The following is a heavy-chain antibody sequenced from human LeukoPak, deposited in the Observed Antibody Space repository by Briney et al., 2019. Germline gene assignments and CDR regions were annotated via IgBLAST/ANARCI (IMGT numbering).Heavy chain of an antibody. V-gene: IGHV4-31*03. CDR2: IFYSGST. J-gene: IGHJ4*02. Sequence: SETLSLTCSVSGGSISSRDHYWRWIRQHPGKGLEWIGYIFYSGSTHHNPSLKSRVTISVDPSKNQFSLKLSSVTAADTAVYYCARALYYSSGYFFFDYWGQGILVTVSS. CDR1: GGSISSRDHY. D-gene: IGHD3-22*01. CDR3: ARALYYSSGYFFFDY.